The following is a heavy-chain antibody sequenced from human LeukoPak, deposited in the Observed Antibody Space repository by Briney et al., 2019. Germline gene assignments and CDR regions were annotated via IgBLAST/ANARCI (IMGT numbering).Heavy chain of an antibody. J-gene: IGHJ5*02. Sequence: PSETLSLTCTVSGGSISSGDYHWSWIRQPPGKGLEWIGYIYYSGSTYYNPSLKSRVTISVDTSKNQFSLKLSSVTAADTAVYYCARAMDSSSSLWFDPWGQGTLVTVSS. CDR3: ARAMDSSSSLWFDP. D-gene: IGHD6-6*01. CDR1: GGSISSGDYH. CDR2: IYYSGST. V-gene: IGHV4-30-4*01.